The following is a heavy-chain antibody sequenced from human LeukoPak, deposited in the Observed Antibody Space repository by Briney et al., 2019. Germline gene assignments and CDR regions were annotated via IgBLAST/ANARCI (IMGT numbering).Heavy chain of an antibody. CDR1: GGTFSSYT. Sequence: ASVKVSCKASGGTFSSYTISWFRKAPGQGLEWMGRIIPILGIANYAQKFQGRVTVTADKSTSTAYMELSSLRSEDTAVYYCARGLAAREIFWGQGTLVTVSS. D-gene: IGHD6-6*01. CDR2: IIPILGIA. CDR3: ARGLAAREIF. V-gene: IGHV1-69*02. J-gene: IGHJ4*02.